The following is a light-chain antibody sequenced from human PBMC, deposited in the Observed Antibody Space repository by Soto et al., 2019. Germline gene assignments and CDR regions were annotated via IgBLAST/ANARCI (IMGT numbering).Light chain of an antibody. Sequence: EIVLTQSPATLSLSPCERATLSFSASQSVSSYLAWYQQKPGQAPRLLIYGASNRATDIPDRFSGRGSGTDFTLTISRLEPEDFAVYYCQQYGSSPPSSTFGQGTRLEIK. V-gene: IGKV3-20*01. CDR2: GAS. J-gene: IGKJ5*01. CDR1: QSVSSY. CDR3: QQYGSSPPSST.